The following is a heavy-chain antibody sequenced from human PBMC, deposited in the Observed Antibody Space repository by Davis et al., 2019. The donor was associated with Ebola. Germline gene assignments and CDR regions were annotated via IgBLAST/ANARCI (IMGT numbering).Heavy chain of an antibody. J-gene: IGHJ4*02. D-gene: IGHD2-15*01. CDR1: GFTFSSYG. V-gene: IGHV3-30*02. Sequence: GESLKISCAASGFTFSSYGMHWVRQAPGKGLEWVAVIWYDGTNKYYADSVKGRFTISRDNSKNTLYLQMNSRRAEDTAVYYCAKCYGVSCYSSQWFFDYWGQGTSVTVSS. CDR2: IWYDGTNK. CDR3: AKCYGVSCYSSQWFFDY.